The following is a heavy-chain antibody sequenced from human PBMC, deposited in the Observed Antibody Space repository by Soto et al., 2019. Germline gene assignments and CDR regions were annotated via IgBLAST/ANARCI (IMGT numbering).Heavy chain of an antibody. CDR3: ARGSHSDFLYYYMDV. Sequence: PGGSTRLSCAASGLTFYSYSMNWVRQEPGKGLEWVSSISSSSSYIYYADSVKGRFTISRDNAKNSLYLQMNSLRAEDTAVYYCARGSHSDFLYYYMDVWGKGTTVTVSS. CDR1: GLTFYSYS. CDR2: ISSSSSYI. D-gene: IGHD3-3*01. V-gene: IGHV3-21*01. J-gene: IGHJ6*03.